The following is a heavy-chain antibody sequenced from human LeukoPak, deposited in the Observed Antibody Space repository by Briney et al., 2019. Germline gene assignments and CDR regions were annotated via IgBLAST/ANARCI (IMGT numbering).Heavy chain of an antibody. Sequence: GRSLRLSCAASGFTFSSYAMHWVRQAPGKGLEWVAVISYDGSNKYYADSVKGRFTISRDNSKNTLYLQMNSLRAEDTAVYYCARGGIMVRGVINSDYWGQGTLVTVSS. D-gene: IGHD3-10*01. CDR2: ISYDGSNK. V-gene: IGHV3-30-3*01. CDR1: GFTFSSYA. J-gene: IGHJ4*02. CDR3: ARGGIMVRGVINSDY.